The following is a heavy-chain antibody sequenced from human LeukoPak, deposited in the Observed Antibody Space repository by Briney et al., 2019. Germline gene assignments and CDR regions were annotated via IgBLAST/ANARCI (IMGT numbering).Heavy chain of an antibody. J-gene: IGHJ4*02. V-gene: IGHV4-34*01. Sequence: PSETLSLTYAVYGGSFSGYYWSWIRQPPGKGLEWIGEINHSGSTNYNPSLRSRVTISVDTSKNQFSLKLSSVTAADTAVYYCARRRGQWLADYWGQGTLVTVSS. CDR3: ARRRGQWLADY. CDR1: GGSFSGYY. CDR2: INHSGST. D-gene: IGHD6-19*01.